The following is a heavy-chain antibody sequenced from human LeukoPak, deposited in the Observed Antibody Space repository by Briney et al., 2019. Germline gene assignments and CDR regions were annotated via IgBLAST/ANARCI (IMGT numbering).Heavy chain of an antibody. CDR3: ERSAGGGNWYQTFNY. Sequence: VASVKLSCKASGYTFSSYCISWVRQAPGQGLEWMGWISAYRGNTNYPQNLHGRVTMTTDTSTRTVYMETRSLSSDAAAVYSCERSAGGGNWYQTFNYWGQGTLVTVSS. D-gene: IGHD6-13*01. CDR1: GYTFSSYC. V-gene: IGHV1-18*01. J-gene: IGHJ4*02. CDR2: ISAYRGNT.